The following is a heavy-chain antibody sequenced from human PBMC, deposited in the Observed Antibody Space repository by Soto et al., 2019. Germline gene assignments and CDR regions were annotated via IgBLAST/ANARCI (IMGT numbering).Heavy chain of an antibody. CDR2: IYYSGST. Sequence: SSETLSLTCTVSGGSISSSSYYWGWIRQPPGKGLEWIGSIYYSGSTYYNPSLKSRVTISVDTSKNQFSLKLSSVTAADTAVYYCARRDSGSYYSRGWFDPWGQGTLVTVSS. V-gene: IGHV4-39*01. CDR1: GGSISSSSYY. J-gene: IGHJ5*02. D-gene: IGHD1-26*01. CDR3: ARRDSGSYYSRGWFDP.